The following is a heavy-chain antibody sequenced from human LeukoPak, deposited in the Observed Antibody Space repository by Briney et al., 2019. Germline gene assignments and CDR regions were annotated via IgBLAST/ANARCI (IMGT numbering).Heavy chain of an antibody. Sequence: PGGSLRLSCAVSGFTFSSYAMSWVPDAPGKGLEWVSAISGSGGSTYSADSVRGRFTISRDNSKTTLDLQMNSLRAEDMSVYYCARVEQWLVEHYYMDVWGKGTTVTVSS. CDR3: ARVEQWLVEHYYMDV. CDR1: GFTFSSYA. V-gene: IGHV3-23*01. CDR2: ISGSGGST. D-gene: IGHD6-19*01. J-gene: IGHJ6*03.